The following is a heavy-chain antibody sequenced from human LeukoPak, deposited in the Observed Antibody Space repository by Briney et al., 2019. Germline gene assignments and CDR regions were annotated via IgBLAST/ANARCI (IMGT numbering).Heavy chain of an antibody. V-gene: IGHV3-66*01. D-gene: IGHD4-17*01. J-gene: IGHJ4*02. CDR3: ARAETRVTTWTT. CDR2: IYSGGST. Sequence: GGSLRLSCAASGFTVSNNYMSWVRQAPGKGLEWVSAIYSGGSTYYADSVKGRFTISTDNSKNTAYLQMNSLRAEDTALYYCARAETRVTTWTTWGQGTLVTVSS. CDR1: GFTVSNNY.